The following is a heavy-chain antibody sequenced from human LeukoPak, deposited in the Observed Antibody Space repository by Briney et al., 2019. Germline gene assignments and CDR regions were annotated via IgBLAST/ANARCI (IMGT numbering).Heavy chain of an antibody. V-gene: IGHV3-7*05. CDR2: IKPDGTYK. D-gene: IGHD5-18*01. CDR1: GFTFSTSW. Sequence: PGGSLRLSCSPSGFTFSTSWMTWVRQAPGKGLEWVANIKPDGTYKQYLESVKGRFTISRDNAKNSLFLQMNSLRAEDTAVYYCAKDLEVDHPKTALRGYTYGFDYWGQGTLVTVSS. CDR3: AKDLEVDHPKTALRGYTYGFDY. J-gene: IGHJ4*02.